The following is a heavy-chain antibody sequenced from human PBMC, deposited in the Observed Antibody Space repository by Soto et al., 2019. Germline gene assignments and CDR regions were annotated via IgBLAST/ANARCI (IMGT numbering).Heavy chain of an antibody. V-gene: IGHV3-49*03. D-gene: IGHD6-13*01. Sequence: GGVLRLSCTASGFTFGDYAMSWFRQAPGKGLEWVGFIRSKAYGGTTEYAASVKGRFTISRDDSKSIAYLQMNSLKTEDTAVYYCTIAADPGGFDPWGQGTLVTVSS. CDR1: GFTFGDYA. J-gene: IGHJ5*02. CDR3: TIAADPGGFDP. CDR2: IRSKAYGGTT.